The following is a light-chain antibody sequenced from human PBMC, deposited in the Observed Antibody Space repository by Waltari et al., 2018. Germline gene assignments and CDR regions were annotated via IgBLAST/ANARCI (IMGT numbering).Light chain of an antibody. V-gene: IGLV1-40*01. CDR1: SSNIGAGCD. CDR2: GNS. Sequence: PGQRVTISCTGSSSNIGAGCDVHWYQQLPGTAPKLLIYGNSNRPSGVPDRFSGSKSGTSASLAITGLQAEDEADYYCQSYDSSLSVVVFGGGTKLTVL. J-gene: IGLJ2*01. CDR3: QSYDSSLSVVV.